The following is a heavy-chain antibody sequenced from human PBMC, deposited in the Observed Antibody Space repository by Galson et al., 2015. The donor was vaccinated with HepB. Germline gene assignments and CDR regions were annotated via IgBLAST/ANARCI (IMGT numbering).Heavy chain of an antibody. CDR1: GFTFSSYS. CDR3: ARDTASSDYYYYYMDV. CDR2: TSSSSSTI. D-gene: IGHD1-26*01. J-gene: IGHJ6*03. V-gene: IGHV3-48*02. Sequence: SLRLSCAASGFTFSSYSMNWVRQAPGKGLEWVSYTSSSSSTIYYADSVKGRFTISRDNAKNSLYLQMNSLRDEDTAVYYCARDTASSDYYYYYMDVWGKGTTVTVSS.